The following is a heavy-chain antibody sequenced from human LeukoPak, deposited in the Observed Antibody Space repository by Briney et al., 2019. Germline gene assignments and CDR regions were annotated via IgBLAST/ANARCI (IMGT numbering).Heavy chain of an antibody. V-gene: IGHV4-30-2*01. CDR3: ARNSWFAPYYLDY. CDR2: IYHSGST. D-gene: IGHD3-10*01. Sequence: SQTLSLTCAVSGGSISSGGYSWSWIRQPPGKGLEWIGYIYHSGSTYYNPSLKSRVTISVDRSKNQFSLKLSSVTAADTAVYYCARNSWFAPYYLDYWGQGTLVTVSS. CDR1: GGSISSGGYS. J-gene: IGHJ4*02.